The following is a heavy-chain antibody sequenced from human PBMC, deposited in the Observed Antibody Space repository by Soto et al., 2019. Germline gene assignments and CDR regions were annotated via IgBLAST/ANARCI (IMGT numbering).Heavy chain of an antibody. V-gene: IGHV4-59*01. D-gene: IGHD6-13*01. CDR3: AREYPVHSAYFDY. Sequence: QVQLQESGPGLVNPSETLSLTCTVSGVSISSYYWTWIRQPPGKGLEWIGYIYYSGSANYNPSLRSRVTISVDTSKNQLSLNLNSVTAADTAVYYCAREYPVHSAYFDYWGQGILVTVSS. J-gene: IGHJ4*02. CDR1: GVSISSYY. CDR2: IYYSGSA.